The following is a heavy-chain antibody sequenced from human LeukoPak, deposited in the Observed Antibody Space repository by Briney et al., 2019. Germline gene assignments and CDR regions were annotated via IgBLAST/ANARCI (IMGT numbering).Heavy chain of an antibody. Sequence: GGSLRLSCAPSGFTFSIYGMHWVRQAPAKGRQGVACIRRDGTIKYYADSVTGPFDISRDNSKNALYLLINSLRAEDPAVYYCASDRVASPILDYWGQGTLVTVSS. CDR3: ASDRVASPILDY. CDR2: IRRDGTIK. CDR1: GFTFSIYG. D-gene: IGHD6-6*01. J-gene: IGHJ4*02. V-gene: IGHV3-30*02.